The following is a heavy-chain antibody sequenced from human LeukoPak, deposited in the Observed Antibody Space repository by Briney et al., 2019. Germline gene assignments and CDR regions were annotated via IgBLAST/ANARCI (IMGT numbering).Heavy chain of an antibody. J-gene: IGHJ5*02. Sequence: ASVKVSCKASGYTFTSYDINWVRQATGQGLEWMGWMNPNSGNTGYAQKFQGRVTITRNTSISTAYMELSSLRSEDTAVYYCARGRKIETWIQLWRVQEWFDPWGQGTLVTVSS. CDR2: MNPNSGNT. CDR1: GYTFTSYD. D-gene: IGHD5-18*01. V-gene: IGHV1-8*03. CDR3: ARGRKIETWIQLWRVQEWFDP.